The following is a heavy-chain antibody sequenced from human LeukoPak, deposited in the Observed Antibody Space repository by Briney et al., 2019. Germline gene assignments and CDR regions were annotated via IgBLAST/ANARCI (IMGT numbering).Heavy chain of an antibody. J-gene: IGHJ4*02. Sequence: GGTLRLSCAASGFTFSSYGMSWVRQAPGKGLEWVSAISGSGGSTYYADSVKGRFTISRDNSKNTLYLQMNSLRAEDTAVYYCARAEVTNWNLDYWGQGTLVTVSS. CDR2: ISGSGGST. CDR1: GFTFSSYG. V-gene: IGHV3-23*01. D-gene: IGHD1-1*01. CDR3: ARAEVTNWNLDY.